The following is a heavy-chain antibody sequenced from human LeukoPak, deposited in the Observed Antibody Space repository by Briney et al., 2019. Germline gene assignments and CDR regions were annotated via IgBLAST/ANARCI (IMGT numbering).Heavy chain of an antibody. Sequence: YPSETLSLTCTVSGYSISSGSYWGWIRQPPGKGLEWIGEINHSGSTNYNPSLKSRVTISVDTSKNQFSLKLSSVTAADTAVYYCASTGRDYWGQGTLVTVSS. J-gene: IGHJ4*02. CDR1: GYSISSGSY. V-gene: IGHV4-38-2*02. CDR3: ASTGRDY. CDR2: INHSGST. D-gene: IGHD4-11*01.